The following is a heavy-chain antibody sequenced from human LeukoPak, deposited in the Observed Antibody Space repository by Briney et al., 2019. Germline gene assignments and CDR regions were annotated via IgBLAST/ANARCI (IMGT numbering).Heavy chain of an antibody. Sequence: MASETLSLTCTVSGGSISSSSYYWGWIRQPPGKGLEWIGSIYYSGSTYYNPFLKSRVTISVDTSKNQFSLKLSSVTAADTAVYYCARDLARVEYSSSSVGDAFDIWGQGTMVTVSS. CDR2: IYYSGST. V-gene: IGHV4-39*07. D-gene: IGHD6-6*01. CDR1: GGSISSSSYY. CDR3: ARDLARVEYSSSSVGDAFDI. J-gene: IGHJ3*02.